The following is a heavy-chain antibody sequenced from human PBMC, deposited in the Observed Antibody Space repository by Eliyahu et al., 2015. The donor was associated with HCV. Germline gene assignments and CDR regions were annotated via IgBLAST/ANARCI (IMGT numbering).Heavy chain of an antibody. CDR2: IYWNDDK. CDR1: GFSLSTFGGG. V-gene: IGHV2-5*01. Sequence: QITLKESGPTLVKPTQTLTLTCTFSGFSLSTFGGGVGWIRQSPGKALEWLTLIYWNDDKRYSPSLKSRLTITKDTSKNQVVLTVTNLDPVDTATYYCALDMHSGYDLSNSWFDPWGQGTLVTVSS. J-gene: IGHJ5*02. CDR3: ALDMHSGYDLSNSWFDP. D-gene: IGHD5-12*01.